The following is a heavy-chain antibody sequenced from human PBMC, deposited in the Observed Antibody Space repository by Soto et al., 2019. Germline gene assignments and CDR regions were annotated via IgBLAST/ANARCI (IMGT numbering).Heavy chain of an antibody. CDR3: ARGFDYYDSSGYPSLQH. CDR2: TIPIFGTA. J-gene: IGHJ1*01. Sequence: SGRVPSKALGGAFTSSAIGWGRQTPGQGLEWMGGTIPIFGTANYAQKFQDRVTITAYESTSTAYMELSSLRSEDTAVYFCARGFDYYDSSGYPSLQHWGQGTLVTVSS. V-gene: IGHV1-69*13. D-gene: IGHD3-22*01. CDR1: GGAFTSSA.